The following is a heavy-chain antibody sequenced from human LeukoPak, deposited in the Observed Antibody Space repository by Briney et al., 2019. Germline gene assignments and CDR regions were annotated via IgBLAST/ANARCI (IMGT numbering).Heavy chain of an antibody. CDR1: GSIFSSYD. CDR3: AKDATIRGEYYFDY. Sequence: GGSLRLSCVASGSIFSSYDMDWVRQAPGKGLEWVASISSSSYYIYYSDSLKGRFTISRDNAKNSLYLQMNSLRAEDTAVYYCAKDATIRGEYYFDYWGQGTLVTVSS. D-gene: IGHD3-10*01. J-gene: IGHJ4*02. CDR2: ISSSSYYI. V-gene: IGHV3-21*04.